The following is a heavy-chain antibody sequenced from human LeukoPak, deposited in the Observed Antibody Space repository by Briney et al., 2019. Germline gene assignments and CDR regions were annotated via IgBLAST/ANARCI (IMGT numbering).Heavy chain of an antibody. V-gene: IGHV3-73*01. D-gene: IGHD1-14*01. CDR1: GFTFSGSD. CDR2: IKIRTDNFAT. CDR3: VFRSSESPYKWFDP. J-gene: IGHJ5*02. Sequence: PGGSLKLSXAASGFTFSGSDVHWIGQASGKGLEWVGRIKIRTDNFATAYAASVKGRFTISRDDSKNTAYLLMNSLKTDDTAVYYCVFRSSESPYKWFDPWGQGTLVTVSS.